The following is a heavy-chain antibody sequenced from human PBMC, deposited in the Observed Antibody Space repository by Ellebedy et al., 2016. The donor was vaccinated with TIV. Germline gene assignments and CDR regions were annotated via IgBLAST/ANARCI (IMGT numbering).Heavy chain of an antibody. CDR3: ARGPGGERRVGAVGASGDDY. J-gene: IGHJ4*02. CDR2: MNPNSGNT. CDR1: GYTFTSYD. Sequence: AASVKVSCKASGYTFTSYDINWVRQATGQGLEWMGWMNPNSGNTGYAQKFQGRVTMTRNTSISTAYMELSSLRSEDTAVYYCARGPGGERRVGAVGASGDDYWGQGTLVTVSS. D-gene: IGHD2-21*01. V-gene: IGHV1-8*01.